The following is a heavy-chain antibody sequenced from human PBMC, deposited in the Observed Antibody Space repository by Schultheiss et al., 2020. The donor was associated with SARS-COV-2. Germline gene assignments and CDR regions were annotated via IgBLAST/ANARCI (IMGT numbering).Heavy chain of an antibody. J-gene: IGHJ3*02. CDR3: ARGREYDFWSGYYKVWNDAFDI. CDR1: GFTFSSYA. D-gene: IGHD3-3*01. V-gene: IGHV3-64*01. Sequence: GESLKISCAASGFTFSSYAMSWVRQAPGKGLEYVSAISSNGGSTYYANSVKGRFTISRDNSKNTLYLQMGSLRAEDMAVYYCARGREYDFWSGYYKVWNDAFDIWGQGTMVTVSS. CDR2: ISSNGGST.